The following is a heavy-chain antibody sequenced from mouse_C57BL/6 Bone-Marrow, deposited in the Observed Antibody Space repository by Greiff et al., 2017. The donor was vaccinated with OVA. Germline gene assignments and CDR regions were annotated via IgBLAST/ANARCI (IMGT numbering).Heavy chain of an antibody. CDR1: GYTFTSYW. J-gene: IGHJ2*01. CDR3: ARERD. Sequence: QVQLQQSGAELVKPGASVKLSCKASGYTFTSYWMQWVKQRPGQGLEWIGEIDPSDSYTNYNQKFKGKATLTVDTSSSTAYMQLSSLTSEDSAVYYCARERDWGQGTTLTVSS. V-gene: IGHV1-50*01. CDR2: IDPSDSYT.